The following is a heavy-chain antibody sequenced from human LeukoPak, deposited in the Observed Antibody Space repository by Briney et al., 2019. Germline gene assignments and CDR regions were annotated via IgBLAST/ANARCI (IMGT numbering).Heavy chain of an antibody. CDR1: GYTFTSYG. CDR2: ISAYNGNT. CDR3: ARDRYYGSGSDYYSDY. V-gene: IGHV1-18*04. J-gene: IGHJ4*02. D-gene: IGHD3-10*01. Sequence: ASVKVSCKASGYTFTSYGISWVRQAPGQGLEWMGWISAYNGNTNYAQKLQGRVTMTTDTSTSTAYMELRSLRSDDTAVYYCARDRYYGSGSDYYSDYWGQGTLVTVSS.